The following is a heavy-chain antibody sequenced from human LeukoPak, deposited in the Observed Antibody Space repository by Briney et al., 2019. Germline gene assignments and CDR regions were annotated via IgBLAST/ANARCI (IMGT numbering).Heavy chain of an antibody. Sequence: GGSLRLSCTASGFTFGDYAMSWVRQAPGKGLEWVSAISGSGGSTYYADSVKGRFTISRDNSKNTLYLQMNSLRAEDTAVYYCAKDLQSIRYFDWEWAFDIWGQGTMVTVSS. CDR3: AKDLQSIRYFDWEWAFDI. CDR1: GFTFGDYA. V-gene: IGHV3-23*01. CDR2: ISGSGGST. D-gene: IGHD3-9*01. J-gene: IGHJ3*02.